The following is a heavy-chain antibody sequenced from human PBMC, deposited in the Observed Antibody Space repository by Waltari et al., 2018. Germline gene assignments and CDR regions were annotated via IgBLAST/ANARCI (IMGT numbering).Heavy chain of an antibody. CDR1: GGTFSSYA. D-gene: IGHD3-9*01. CDR3: ARERHYDILTGQGNYYFDY. J-gene: IGHJ4*02. V-gene: IGHV1-69*05. Sequence: QVPLVQSGAEVKKPGSSVKVSCKASGGTFSSYAISWVRQAPGHGLEWMGGIIPIFGTANYAQKFQGRVTITTDESTSTAYMELSSLRSEDTAVYYCARERHYDILTGQGNYYFDYWGQGTLVTVSS. CDR2: IIPIFGTA.